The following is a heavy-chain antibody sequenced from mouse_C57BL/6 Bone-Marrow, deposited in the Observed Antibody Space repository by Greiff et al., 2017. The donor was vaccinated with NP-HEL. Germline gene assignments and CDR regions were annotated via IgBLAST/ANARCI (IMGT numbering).Heavy chain of an antibody. Sequence: EVKLMESGPELVKPGASVKMSCKASGYTFTDYNMHWVKQSHGKSLAWIGYINPNNGGTSYNQKFKGKATLTVNKSSSTAYMELRSLTSEDSAVYYCARSYGSSSSYWYFDVWGTGTTVTVSS. CDR1: GYTFTDYN. CDR3: ARSYGSSSSYWYFDV. CDR2: INPNNGGT. V-gene: IGHV1-22*01. J-gene: IGHJ1*03. D-gene: IGHD1-1*01.